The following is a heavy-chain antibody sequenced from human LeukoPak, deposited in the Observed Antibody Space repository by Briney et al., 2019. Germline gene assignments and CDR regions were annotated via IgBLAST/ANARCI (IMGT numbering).Heavy chain of an antibody. CDR3: AREGMRNSLDY. D-gene: IGHD4-23*01. V-gene: IGHV4-59*01. CDR1: GGSISSYY. CDR2: IYYSGST. Sequence: SETLSLTCTVSGGSISSYYWSWIRQPPGKGLEWIGYIYYSGSTNYNPSLKSRVTISVDTSKNQFSLKLSSVTAADTAVYYCAREGMRNSLDYWGQGTLVTVSS. J-gene: IGHJ4*02.